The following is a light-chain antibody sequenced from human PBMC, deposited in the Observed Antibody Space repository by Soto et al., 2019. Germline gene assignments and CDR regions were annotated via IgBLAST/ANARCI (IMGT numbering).Light chain of an antibody. CDR1: KSISSW. CDR2: DAS. V-gene: IGKV1-5*01. J-gene: IGKJ1*01. Sequence: DIQMTQSPYTMSASVGDRVPITCRASKSISSWLAWYQEKPGKAPKLLIYDASSLESGVPSRFSGSGSGTEFTLTISSLQLDDFATYYCKQYSSYWTFGQWTKVEIK. CDR3: KQYSSYWT.